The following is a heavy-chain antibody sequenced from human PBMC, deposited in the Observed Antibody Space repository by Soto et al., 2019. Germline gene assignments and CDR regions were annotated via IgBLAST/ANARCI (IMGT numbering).Heavy chain of an antibody. Sequence: EVQLLESGGGLVQPGGSLRLSCAASGFTFSTYEMSWVRQAPGKGLEWVSFISVSGDNTHYADSVKGRFTISRDNSKNTLYLQVDSLRAEDRAVYYCAKGGWLVYCGQGTLVTVSS. CDR1: GFTFSTYE. D-gene: IGHD2-15*01. V-gene: IGHV3-23*01. J-gene: IGHJ4*02. CDR3: AKGGWLVY. CDR2: ISVSGDNT.